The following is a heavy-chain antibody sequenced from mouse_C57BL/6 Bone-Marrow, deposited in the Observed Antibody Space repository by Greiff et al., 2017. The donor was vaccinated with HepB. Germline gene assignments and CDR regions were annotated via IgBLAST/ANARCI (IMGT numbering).Heavy chain of an antibody. CDR2: IYPGDGDT. Sequence: VQLQQSGPELVKPGASVKISCKASGYAFSSSWMNWVKQRPGKGLEWIGRIYPGDGDTNYNGKFKGKATLTADKSSSTAYMQLSSLTSEDSAVYFCARSRDYYYGSSYYFDYWGQGTTLTVSS. CDR3: ARSRDYYYGSSYYFDY. J-gene: IGHJ2*01. CDR1: GYAFSSSW. D-gene: IGHD1-1*01. V-gene: IGHV1-82*01.